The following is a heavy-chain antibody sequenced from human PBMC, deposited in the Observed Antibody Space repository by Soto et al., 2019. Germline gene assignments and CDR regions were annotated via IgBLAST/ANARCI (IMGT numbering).Heavy chain of an antibody. CDR3: ARVTINPPMVREGNTFDL. D-gene: IGHD3-10*01. CDR2: IYYSGST. J-gene: IGHJ3*01. V-gene: IGHV4-31*03. CDR1: GDSISRGGYY. Sequence: SETLSLTCTVSGDSISRGGYYWSWVRQHPGKGLEWIGYIYYSGSTYYNPSLKSRVTISADSSKNQFSLNLTSVTAADTAVYYCARVTINPPMVREGNTFDLWGQGTMVTVSS.